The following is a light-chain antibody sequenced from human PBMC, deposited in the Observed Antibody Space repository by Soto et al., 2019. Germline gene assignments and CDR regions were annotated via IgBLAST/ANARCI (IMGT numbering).Light chain of an antibody. Sequence: QSVVTQPASVSGSPGQSITISCTGTNSDVGAYPYVSWYQQHPGNAPKLLIYEVADRPSGVSDRFSGSKSGNTASLTISAFQAEDEAVYYCSSYATSGTNVIFGGGTKVTVL. J-gene: IGLJ2*01. V-gene: IGLV2-14*03. CDR2: EVA. CDR3: SSYATSGTNVI. CDR1: NSDVGAYPY.